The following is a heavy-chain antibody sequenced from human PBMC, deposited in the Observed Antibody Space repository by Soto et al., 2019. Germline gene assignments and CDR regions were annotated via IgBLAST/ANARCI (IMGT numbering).Heavy chain of an antibody. CDR1: GFSVSTYG. J-gene: IGHJ4*02. D-gene: IGHD1-1*01. Sequence: EVQLLGSGGGLVQPGGSLRLSCAASGFSVSTYGVTWVRQAPGKGLEWVSGVSGGDGGTHYADSVKGRFTISRDNYKNTVYLQMNSPRADDTAVYYCARWNGYGDYWGQGTLVTVSS. CDR3: ARWNGYGDY. CDR2: VSGGDGGT. V-gene: IGHV3-23*01.